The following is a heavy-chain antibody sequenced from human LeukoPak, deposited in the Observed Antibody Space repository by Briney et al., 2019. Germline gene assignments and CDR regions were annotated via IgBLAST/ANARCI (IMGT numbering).Heavy chain of an antibody. CDR3: ARANAFDL. J-gene: IGHJ3*01. CDR1: GGSISSNY. CDR2: IHSSGST. V-gene: IGHV4-4*07. Sequence: SETLSLTCAVSGGSISSNYWNWIRQAAGKGLEWIGRIHSSGSTNYNPSLKSRVTMSVVTSKNQFSLNLSSVTAADTAVYYCARANAFDLWGQGTMVTVSS.